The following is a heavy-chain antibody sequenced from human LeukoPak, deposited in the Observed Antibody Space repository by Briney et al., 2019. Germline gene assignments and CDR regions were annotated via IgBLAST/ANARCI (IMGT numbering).Heavy chain of an antibody. CDR1: GFTFDSYA. CDR2: ISGSGSST. Sequence: GGSLRLSCAASGFTFDSYAMSWVRQAPGRGLEWVSSISGSGSSTYYADAVKGRFTIARDNSKNTLYLQMDSLRIEDTAEYYCAKGNSARSGSYYGDYWGQGTLVTVSS. V-gene: IGHV3-23*01. CDR3: AKGNSARSGSYYGDY. J-gene: IGHJ4*02. D-gene: IGHD1-26*01.